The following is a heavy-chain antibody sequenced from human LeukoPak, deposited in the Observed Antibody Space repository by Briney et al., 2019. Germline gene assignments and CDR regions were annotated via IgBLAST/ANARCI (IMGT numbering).Heavy chain of an antibody. CDR3: ARVMAKSSIAASLDY. Sequence: ASVKVSCKASGYIFTDYYMHWVRQAPGQELGWMGRINPNSGGTNYAQKFQGRVTMTRDTSISTVYMELSSLRSEDTAVYYCARVMAKSSIAASLDYWGQGTLVTVSS. CDR1: GYIFTDYY. CDR2: INPNSGGT. V-gene: IGHV1/OR15-1*04. J-gene: IGHJ4*02. D-gene: IGHD6-6*01.